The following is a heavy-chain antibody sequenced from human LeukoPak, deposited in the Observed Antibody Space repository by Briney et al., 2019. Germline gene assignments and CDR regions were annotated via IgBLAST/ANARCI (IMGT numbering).Heavy chain of an antibody. Sequence: SETLSLTCTVSGGSTSSGGYYWSWIRQHPGKGLEWIGYIYYSGSTYYNPSLKSRVTISVDTSKNQFSLKLSSVTAADTAVYYCARDRRVVVASNWFDPWGQGTLVTVSS. CDR1: GGSTSSGGYY. V-gene: IGHV4-31*03. D-gene: IGHD2-15*01. J-gene: IGHJ5*02. CDR2: IYYSGST. CDR3: ARDRRVVVASNWFDP.